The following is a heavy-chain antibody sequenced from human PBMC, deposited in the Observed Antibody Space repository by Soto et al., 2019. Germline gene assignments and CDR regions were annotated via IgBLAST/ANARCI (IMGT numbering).Heavy chain of an antibody. CDR1: GFTVSSNY. D-gene: IGHD5-12*01. V-gene: IGHV3-66*01. CDR2: IYSGGTT. J-gene: IGHJ3*02. Sequence: EVQLVESGGGLVQPGGSLRLSCAASGFTVSSNYMSWVRQAPGKGLEWVSVIYSGGTTYYADSVKGRFTISRDNSKNTLYLQMDSLRVEDTAVYYCARDPGDSGYVGAFDIWGQGTMVTVSS. CDR3: ARDPGDSGYVGAFDI.